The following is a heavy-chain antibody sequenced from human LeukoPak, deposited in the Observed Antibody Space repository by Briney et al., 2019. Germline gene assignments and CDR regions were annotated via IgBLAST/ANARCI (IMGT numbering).Heavy chain of an antibody. V-gene: IGHV5-51*01. CDR2: IYPGDSDT. CDR1: GYSFTSYW. Sequence: GESLKISCKGSGYSFTSYWIGWVRQMPGKGLEWMGIIYPGDSDTRYSPSFQGQVTISADKFISTAYLQWSSLKASDTAMYYCARGYCSSTSCSKLYYYYYYGMDVWGQGTTVTVSS. D-gene: IGHD2-2*01. J-gene: IGHJ6*02. CDR3: ARGYCSSTSCSKLYYYYYYGMDV.